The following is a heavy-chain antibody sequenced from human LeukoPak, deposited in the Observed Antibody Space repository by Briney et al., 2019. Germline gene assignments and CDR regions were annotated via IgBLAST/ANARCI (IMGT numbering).Heavy chain of an antibody. CDR2: ISGGTT. CDR1: GFTFGDYL. Sequence: GGSLRLSCTATGFTFGDYLMSWFRQAPGKGLEWIGFISGGTTEYAASVKGRFTISRDDSTSIAYLQMNSLTTEDTAVYYCSRGSGWLSVYWGQGTLVTVS. D-gene: IGHD6-19*01. J-gene: IGHJ4*02. CDR3: SRGSGWLSVY. V-gene: IGHV3-49*03.